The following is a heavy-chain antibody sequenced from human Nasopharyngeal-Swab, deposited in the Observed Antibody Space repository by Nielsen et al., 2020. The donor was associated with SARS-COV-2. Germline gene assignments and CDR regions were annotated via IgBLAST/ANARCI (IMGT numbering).Heavy chain of an antibody. Sequence: ASVKVSCKASGFMLNSNFGISWVRQAPGQGPEWMGWINSYNDDTDYGQKFQGRLTMTIDTSRNTADMELRSLRSDDTAVYFCARKASAPGFSFYYYMDVWGKGTAVTVSS. D-gene: IGHD1-14*01. CDR2: INSYNDDT. V-gene: IGHV1-18*01. CDR1: GFMLNSNFG. CDR3: ARKASAPGFSFYYYMDV. J-gene: IGHJ6*03.